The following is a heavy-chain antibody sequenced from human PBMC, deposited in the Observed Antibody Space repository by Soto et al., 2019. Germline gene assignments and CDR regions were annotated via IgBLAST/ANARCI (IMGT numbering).Heavy chain of an antibody. Sequence: EVQLLESGGGLVQPGGSRRLSGAALGLPFSSNALSWVRKAQGRGRGWVSGISNSGGSTYYADSVKGRFTISRDNSKNTLYLQMNSLRAEDTAVYYCAKGIAAAGKYYFDYWGQGTLVTVSS. CDR3: AKGIAAAGKYYFDY. D-gene: IGHD6-13*01. CDR1: GLPFSSNA. CDR2: ISNSGGST. J-gene: IGHJ4*02. V-gene: IGHV3-23*01.